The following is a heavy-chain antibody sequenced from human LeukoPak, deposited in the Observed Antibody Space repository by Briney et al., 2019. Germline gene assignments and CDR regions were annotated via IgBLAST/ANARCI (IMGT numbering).Heavy chain of an antibody. CDR1: GFTFSGYG. V-gene: IGHV3-33*01. J-gene: IGHJ4*02. D-gene: IGHD3-22*01. Sequence: GGSLRLSCAASGFTFSGYGMHWVRQAPGKGLEWVAIIWSGGTNKYYADSVKGRFTISRDNSKNTLYLQMDSLRAEDTALYYCARTHYDGGGYYKFDSWGRGTLVTVSS. CDR2: IWSGGTNK. CDR3: ARTHYDGGGYYKFDS.